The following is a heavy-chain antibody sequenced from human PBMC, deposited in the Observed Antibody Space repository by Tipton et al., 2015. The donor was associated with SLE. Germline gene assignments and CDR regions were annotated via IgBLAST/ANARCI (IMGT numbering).Heavy chain of an antibody. Sequence: SLRLSCAVSGGSISSSNWWSWVRQPPGKGLEWIGEIYHSGSTNYNPSLKSRVTISVDTSKNQFSLKLSSVTAADTAVYYCARESSWDPLFDYWGQGTLVTVSS. V-gene: IGHV4-4*02. J-gene: IGHJ4*02. CDR3: ARESSWDPLFDY. CDR1: GGSISSSNW. CDR2: IYHSGST. D-gene: IGHD6-13*01.